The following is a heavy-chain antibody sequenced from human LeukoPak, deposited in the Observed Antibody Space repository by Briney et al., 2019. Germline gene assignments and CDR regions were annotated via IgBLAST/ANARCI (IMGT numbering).Heavy chain of an antibody. CDR2: ISAYNGNT. Sequence: SSVKVSCKASGYTFTSYGISWVRQAPGQGLEWMGWISAYNGNTNYAQKLQGRVTMTTDTSTSTAYMELRSLRSDDTAVYYCARRGYSYGYYYMDVWGKGTTVTVSS. V-gene: IGHV1-18*01. J-gene: IGHJ6*03. CDR3: ARRGYSYGYYYMDV. D-gene: IGHD5-18*01. CDR1: GYTFTSYG.